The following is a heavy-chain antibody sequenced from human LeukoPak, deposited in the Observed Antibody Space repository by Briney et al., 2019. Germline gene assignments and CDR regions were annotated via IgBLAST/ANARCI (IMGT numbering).Heavy chain of an antibody. CDR3: ARGRLGVTIFGVVTDNWFDP. CDR1: GGSFSGYY. V-gene: IGHV4-34*01. D-gene: IGHD3-3*01. CDR2: INHSGST. J-gene: IGHJ5*02. Sequence: SETLSLTCAVYGGSFSGYYWSWIRQPPGKGLEWIGEINHSGSTNYNPFLKSRVTISVDTSKNQFSLKLSSVTAADTAMYYCARGRLGVTIFGVVTDNWFDPWGQGTLVTASS.